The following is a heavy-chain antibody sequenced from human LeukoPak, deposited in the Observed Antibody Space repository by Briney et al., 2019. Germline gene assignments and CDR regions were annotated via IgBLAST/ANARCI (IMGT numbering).Heavy chain of an antibody. Sequence: SETLSLTCTVSGGSISSYYWSWIRQPPGKGLEWIGYIYYSGSTNYNPSLKSRVTISVDTSKNQFSLKLSSVTAADTAVYYCARRGSSWYDWSANWFDPWGHGTLVTVSS. D-gene: IGHD6-13*01. CDR3: ARRGSSWYDWSANWFDP. J-gene: IGHJ5*02. V-gene: IGHV4-59*08. CDR2: IYYSGST. CDR1: GGSISSYY.